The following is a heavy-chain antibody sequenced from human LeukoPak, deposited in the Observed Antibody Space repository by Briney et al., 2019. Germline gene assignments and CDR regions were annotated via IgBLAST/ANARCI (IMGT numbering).Heavy chain of an antibody. CDR2: IYYSGST. Sequence: SETLSLTCTVSGGSISSSSYYWGWIRQPPGKGLEWIGSIYYSGSTYYNPSLKSRVTISVDTSKNQFSLKLSSVTAADTAVYYCAGMNPGYSSSWYNAYWGQGTLVTVSS. CDR1: GGSISSSSYY. J-gene: IGHJ4*02. D-gene: IGHD6-13*01. CDR3: AGMNPGYSSSWYNAY. V-gene: IGHV4-39*01.